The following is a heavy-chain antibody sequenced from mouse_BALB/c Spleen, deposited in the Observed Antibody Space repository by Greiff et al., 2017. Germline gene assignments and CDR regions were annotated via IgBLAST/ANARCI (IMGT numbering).Heavy chain of an antibody. CDR2: ISSGGSYT. CDR3: ASLYGNYEGFAY. CDR1: GFTFSSYA. Sequence: EVMLVESGGGLVKPGGSLKLSCAASGFTFSSYAMSWVRQSPEKRLEWVAEISSGGSYTYYPATVTGRFTISRDNAKNTLYLEMSSLRSEDTAMYYCASLYGNYEGFAYWGQGTLVTVSA. V-gene: IGHV5-9-4*01. J-gene: IGHJ3*01. D-gene: IGHD2-10*02.